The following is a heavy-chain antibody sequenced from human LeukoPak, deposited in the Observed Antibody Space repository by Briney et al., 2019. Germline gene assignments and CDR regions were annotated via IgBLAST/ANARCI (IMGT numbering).Heavy chain of an antibody. CDR2: TYYRSKWNN. CDR3: ATSTAPGTVAFDI. D-gene: IGHD6-13*01. J-gene: IGHJ3*02. V-gene: IGHV6-1*01. CDR1: GDSVSSNISA. Sequence: SQTLSLTCAISGDSVSSNISAWNWIRQSPSRGLEWLGSTYYRSKWNNHYAVSVESRITINPDTSNNLFSLQLNSVTPDDTAVYYCATSTAPGTVAFDIWGQGTMVTVSS.